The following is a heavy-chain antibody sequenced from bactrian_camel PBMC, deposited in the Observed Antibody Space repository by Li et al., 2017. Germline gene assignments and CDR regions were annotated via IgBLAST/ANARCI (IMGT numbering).Heavy chain of an antibody. V-gene: IGHV3S54*01. Sequence: HVQLVESGGGSVQAGGSLRLSCVASGYTLPMNMGWFRRLPGQEREGVAIIQPFSDAKYYADSVKGRFTISQDPTKNAVYLQMDSLTPEDTAMYYCAAGSSRGVPFRERGYPYWGQGTQVTVS. CDR1: GYTLPMN. CDR3: AAGSSRGVPFRERGYPY. J-gene: IGHJ4*01. D-gene: IGHD3*01. CDR2: IQPFSDAK.